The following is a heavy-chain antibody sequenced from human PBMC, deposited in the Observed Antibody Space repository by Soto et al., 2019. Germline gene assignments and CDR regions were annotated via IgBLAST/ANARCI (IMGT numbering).Heavy chain of an antibody. D-gene: IGHD2-2*01. CDR2: TTPIIGTT. CDR1: GDTLSHYA. CDR3: SRPNLYCSSTSCYDY. Sequence: SVNVSFKASGDTLSHYAISWVRQVPGQGLELMGGTTPIIGTTDYAQKFQGRVTITAXXXXTXSXMXLNRLRAEDTAVYYCSRPNLYCSSTSCYDYWGQG. V-gene: IGHV1-69*13. J-gene: IGHJ4*02.